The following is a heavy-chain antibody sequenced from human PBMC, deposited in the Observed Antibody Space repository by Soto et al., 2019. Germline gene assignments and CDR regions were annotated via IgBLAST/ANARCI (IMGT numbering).Heavy chain of an antibody. CDR2: IYYSGST. Sequence: QTPGKGLEWIGSIYYSGSTYYNPSLKSRVTISVDTSKNQFSLKLSSVTAADTAVYYCARAPIIVVVAATGTNWGQGTLVIVSS. D-gene: IGHD2-15*01. J-gene: IGHJ4*02. V-gene: IGHV4-39*01. CDR3: ARAPIIVVVAATGTN.